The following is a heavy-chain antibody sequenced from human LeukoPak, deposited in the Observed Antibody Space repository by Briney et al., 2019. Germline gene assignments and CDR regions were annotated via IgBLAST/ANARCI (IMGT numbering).Heavy chain of an antibody. CDR2: IYPGDSDT. V-gene: IGHV5-51*01. CDR3: ALNTRGYCSGGRCYIGY. Sequence: GESLKISSKGSGYSFANYWIGWVRQMPGKGLEWMGIIYPGDSDTRYSPSFQGQATISADKSISTAYLQWSSLKASDTAMYYCALNTRGYCSGGRCYIGYWGQGTLVTVSS. J-gene: IGHJ4*02. CDR1: GYSFANYW. D-gene: IGHD2-15*01.